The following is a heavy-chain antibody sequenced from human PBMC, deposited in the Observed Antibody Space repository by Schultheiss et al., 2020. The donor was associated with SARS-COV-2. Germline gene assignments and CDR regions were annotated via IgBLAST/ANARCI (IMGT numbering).Heavy chain of an antibody. D-gene: IGHD2-21*02. CDR2: IYYSGST. J-gene: IGHJ4*02. CDR3: ARDHCVGDCYLGVFDY. Sequence: GSLRLSCAASGFTFSSYAMNWVRQAPGKGLEWIGYIYYSGSTDYNPSLKSRATISVDTSKNKFSLKLRSVTAADTAVYYCARDHCVGDCYLGVFDYWGQGALVTVSS. V-gene: IGHV4-59*01. CDR1: GFTFSSYA.